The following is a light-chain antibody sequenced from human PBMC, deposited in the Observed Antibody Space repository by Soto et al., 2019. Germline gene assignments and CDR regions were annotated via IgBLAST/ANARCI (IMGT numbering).Light chain of an antibody. CDR3: QSYDSSNRV. CDR2: EDN. Sequence: FMLTQPHSVSESPGKTVTISCTRSSGSIASNHVQWYQQRPGSAPTTVIHEDNQRPSGVPDRFSGSIDSSSNSASLTISGLKSEDEADYYCQSYDSSNRVFGGGTKLTVL. V-gene: IGLV6-57*04. J-gene: IGLJ3*02. CDR1: SGSIASNH.